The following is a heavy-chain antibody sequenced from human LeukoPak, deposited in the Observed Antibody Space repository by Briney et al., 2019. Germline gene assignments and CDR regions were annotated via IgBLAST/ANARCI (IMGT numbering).Heavy chain of an antibody. J-gene: IGHJ4*02. D-gene: IGHD6-13*01. CDR3: AAEPIAAAGTVDY. Sequence: SETLSLTCTVSGGSISSYYWSWIRQPPGKGLEWIGSIYYSGSTNYNPSLKSRVTISVDTSKNQFSLKLSSVTAADTAVYYCAAEPIAAAGTVDYWGQGTLVTVSS. CDR1: GGSISSYY. V-gene: IGHV4-59*01. CDR2: IYYSGST.